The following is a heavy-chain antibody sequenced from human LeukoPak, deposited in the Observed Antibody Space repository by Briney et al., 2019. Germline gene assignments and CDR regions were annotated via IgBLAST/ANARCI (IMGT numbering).Heavy chain of an antibody. CDR2: IYPGDSDT. J-gene: IGHJ4*02. V-gene: IGHV5-51*01. CDR3: ARWRPGAAAGFDY. Sequence: GESLKISCKASGYNFNLYWIGWVRQMPGKGLEWMGIIYPGDSDTRYSPSFQGQVTISADKSISTAYLQWSSLKASDTAMYYCARWRPGAAAGFDYWGQGTLVTVSS. CDR1: GYNFNLYW. D-gene: IGHD6-13*01.